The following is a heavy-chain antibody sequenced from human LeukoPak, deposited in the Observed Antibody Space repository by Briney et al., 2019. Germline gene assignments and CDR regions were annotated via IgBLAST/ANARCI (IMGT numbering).Heavy chain of an antibody. D-gene: IGHD6-19*01. V-gene: IGHV3-23*01. J-gene: IGHJ4*02. Sequence: GGSLRLSCAASGFTFSSYAMSWVRQAPGKGLEWVAAISGRGGSTYYADSVKGRFTISRDNSKNTLYLQMKSLRAEDTAVYYCATSRQWLVRYFDYWGQGTLATVSS. CDR3: ATSRQWLVRYFDY. CDR1: GFTFSSYA. CDR2: ISGRGGST.